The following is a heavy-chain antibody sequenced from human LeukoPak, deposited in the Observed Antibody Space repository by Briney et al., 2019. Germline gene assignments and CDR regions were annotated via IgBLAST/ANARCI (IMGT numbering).Heavy chain of an antibody. CDR2: INTDGSST. CDR1: GFTFSSYW. CDR3: ARDPNYYDLSHY. J-gene: IGHJ4*02. Sequence: GGSLRLSCAASGFTFSSYWMHWVRQAPGKGLVWVSRINTDGSSTNYVDSVKGRFTISRDNAKNTLYLQMDSLRAEDTAVYYCARDPNYYDLSHYWGQGTLVTVSS. D-gene: IGHD3-22*01. V-gene: IGHV3-74*01.